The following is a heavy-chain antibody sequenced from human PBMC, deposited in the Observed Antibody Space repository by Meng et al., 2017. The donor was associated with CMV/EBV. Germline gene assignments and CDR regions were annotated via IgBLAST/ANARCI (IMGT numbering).Heavy chain of an antibody. J-gene: IGHJ4*02. Sequence: GESLKISCQGSGYSFNTHWIAWVRQTPGKGLEWMGISNPGDSDTRYSPSFQGQVTISVDNSITTAYLQWTSLKTSDTAMYYCARRGSNWNYFGSWGQGTLVTVSS. CDR3: ARRGSNWNYFGS. D-gene: IGHD1-1*01. V-gene: IGHV5-51*01. CDR1: GYSFNTHW. CDR2: SNPGDSDT.